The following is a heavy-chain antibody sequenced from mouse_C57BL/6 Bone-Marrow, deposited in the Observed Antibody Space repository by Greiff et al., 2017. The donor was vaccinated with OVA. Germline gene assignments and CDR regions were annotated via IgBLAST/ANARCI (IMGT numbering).Heavy chain of an antibody. CDR2: IYPGDGDT. J-gene: IGHJ3*01. CDR3: ARSPYYYGSSAWVAY. CDR1: GYAFSSYW. Sequence: VQLQQSGAELVKPGASVKISCKASGYAFSSYWMNWVKQRPGKGLEWIGQIYPGDGDTNYNGKFKGKATLTADKSSSTAYMQLSSLTSEDSAVYFCARSPYYYGSSAWVAYWGQGTLVTVSA. D-gene: IGHD1-1*01. V-gene: IGHV1-80*01.